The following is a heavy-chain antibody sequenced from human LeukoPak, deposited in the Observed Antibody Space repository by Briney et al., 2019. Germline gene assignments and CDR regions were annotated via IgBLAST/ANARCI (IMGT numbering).Heavy chain of an antibody. Sequence: SETLSLTCTVSGGSVSSGTYYWSWIRQPPGKGLEWIGYIYYSGSTNYSPSLKSRVTVSLDTSKNQCSLKLSSVTTADTAVYYCTRSTNLEAFDIWGQGTMVTVSS. CDR3: TRSTNLEAFDI. V-gene: IGHV4-61*01. J-gene: IGHJ3*02. CDR1: GGSVSSGTYY. D-gene: IGHD2-8*01. CDR2: IYYSGST.